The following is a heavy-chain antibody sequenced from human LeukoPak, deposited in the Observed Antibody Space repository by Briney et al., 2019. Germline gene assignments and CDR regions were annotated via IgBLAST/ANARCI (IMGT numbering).Heavy chain of an antibody. CDR1: GFTFSSDA. CDR3: AKDMGVRGVNYFDH. CDR2: ISSSGGST. Sequence: GGSLRLSCAASGFTFSSDAMSWVRQAPGKGLEWVASISSSGGSTLYADSVKGRFTISRDSFNSIVDLQMNSLRAEDTAVYYCAKDMGVRGVNYFDHWGQGTLVTVSS. D-gene: IGHD3-10*01. J-gene: IGHJ4*02. V-gene: IGHV3-23*01.